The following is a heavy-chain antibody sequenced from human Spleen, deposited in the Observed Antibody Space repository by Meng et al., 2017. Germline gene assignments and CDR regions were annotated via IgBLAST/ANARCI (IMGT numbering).Heavy chain of an antibody. V-gene: IGHV4-34*01. CDR1: GGSFSDYY. D-gene: IGHD4-11*01. Sequence: QVQLQQWGEGLLKPSETLSLTCVVSGGSFSDYYWSWIRQPPDMGLEWIGEINQSGSTNYNPSLESRATISVDTSQNNLSLKLSSVTAADSAVYYCARGPTTMAHDFDYWGQGTLVTVSS. CDR3: ARGPTTMAHDFDY. J-gene: IGHJ4*02. CDR2: INQSGST.